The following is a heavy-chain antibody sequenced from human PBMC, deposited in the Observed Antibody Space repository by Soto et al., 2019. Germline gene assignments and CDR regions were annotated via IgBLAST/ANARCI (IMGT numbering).Heavy chain of an antibody. CDR1: GFSFSDYS. D-gene: IGHD2-15*01. CDR3: AKRATTVPTPGNYFDC. J-gene: IGHJ4*02. Sequence: EVQLLESGGGLIHPGGSLRLSCVVSGFSFSDYSMTWVRQGPGRGLEWVATLTRTGTTFYADSVKGRFTISRDNSRNTLSLQMYSLRAEDTARYYCAKRATTVPTPGNYFDCWGQGTLVTVSS. V-gene: IGHV3-23*01. CDR2: LTRTGTT.